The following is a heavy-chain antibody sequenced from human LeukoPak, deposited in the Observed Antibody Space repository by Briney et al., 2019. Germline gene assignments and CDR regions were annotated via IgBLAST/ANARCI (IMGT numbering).Heavy chain of an antibody. Sequence: ASVKVSCKVSGYTLTELSMHWVRQAPGKGLEWMGGFDPEDGETIYAQKFQGRVTMTEDTSTDTAYMELSSLRSEDTAVYYCATVLGSGHDLGSWFDPWGQGTLVTVSS. CDR1: GYTLTELS. D-gene: IGHD5-12*01. J-gene: IGHJ5*02. V-gene: IGHV1-24*01. CDR2: FDPEDGET. CDR3: ATVLGSGHDLGSWFDP.